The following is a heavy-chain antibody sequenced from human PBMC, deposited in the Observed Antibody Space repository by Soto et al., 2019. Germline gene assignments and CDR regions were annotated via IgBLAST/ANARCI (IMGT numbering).Heavy chain of an antibody. J-gene: IGHJ4*02. CDR3: ARFYYDSGGYYFDF. CDR1: GGSISIRDYD. CDR2: IYYSGST. V-gene: IGHV4-39*01. Sequence: NHSGTLYLTCTASGGSISIRDYDWGWIRQPPGQGLEWIGNIYYSGSTYYNPSLKSRVTISADTSKNQFSLKLTSVTAADTAVYFCARFYYDSGGYYFDFWGQGALVTVPQ. D-gene: IGHD3-22*01.